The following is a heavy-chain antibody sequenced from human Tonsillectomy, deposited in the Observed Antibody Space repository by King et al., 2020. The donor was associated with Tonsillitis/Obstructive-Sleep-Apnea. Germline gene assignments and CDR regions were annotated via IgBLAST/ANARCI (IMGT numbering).Heavy chain of an antibody. J-gene: IGHJ4*02. Sequence: VQLVESGAEVKTPGASVKVSCKASGYTFTRYYIHWVRQARGQGLELMGIINPSDGITTYAQKFQGRVTMTTDTSAITVYLELSSLRSGDTAVYYCARDDVVGRYIDSWGQGTLVTVSS. V-gene: IGHV1-46*01. D-gene: IGHD1-14*01. CDR1: GYTFTRYY. CDR2: INPSDGIT. CDR3: ARDDVVGRYIDS.